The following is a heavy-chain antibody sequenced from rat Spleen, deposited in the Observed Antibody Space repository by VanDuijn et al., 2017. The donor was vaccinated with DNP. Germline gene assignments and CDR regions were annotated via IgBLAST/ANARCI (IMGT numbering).Heavy chain of an antibody. CDR2: ISTSGGST. CDR1: GFTFSNFP. Sequence: EVQLIESGGGLVQPGRSMKLSCAASGFTFSNFPMAWVRQAPTKGLEWVATISTSGGSTYYRDSAKGRFTISRENAKGTLYLQMDSLRSEDTATYFCARGSGTYYWYFDFWGPGTMVTVSS. CDR3: ARGSGTYYWYFDF. D-gene: IGHD5-1*01. V-gene: IGHV5-46*01. J-gene: IGHJ1*01.